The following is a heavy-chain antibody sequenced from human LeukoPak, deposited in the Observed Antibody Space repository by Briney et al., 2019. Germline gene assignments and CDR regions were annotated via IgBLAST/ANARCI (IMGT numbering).Heavy chain of an antibody. Sequence: SETLSLTCTVSGASISSFYWSWIRQSPGKELEWIGYIFTSGSSNYNPSLKSRVTISVDTSKNQFSLKLSSVTAADTAVYYCARLGYYDSSVDYWGQGTLVTVSS. CDR1: GASISSFY. CDR3: ARLGYYDSSVDY. V-gene: IGHV4-4*09. D-gene: IGHD3-22*01. J-gene: IGHJ4*02. CDR2: IFTSGSS.